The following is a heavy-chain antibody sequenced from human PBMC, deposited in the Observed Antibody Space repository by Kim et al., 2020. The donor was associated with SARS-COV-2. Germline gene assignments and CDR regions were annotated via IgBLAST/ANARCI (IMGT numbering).Heavy chain of an antibody. Sequence: GGSLRLSCAVSGFTFSSYSMSWVRQAPGKGLEWVSVISGGGGFALYADSVKGRFTISRDNSKNTLYLQMDSLRAEDTAVYYCAKKKSDSAWALDYWGQGTLVTVSS. CDR2: ISGGGGFA. V-gene: IGHV3-23*01. J-gene: IGHJ4*02. CDR3: AKKKSDSAWALDY. D-gene: IGHD6-19*01. CDR1: GFTFSSYS.